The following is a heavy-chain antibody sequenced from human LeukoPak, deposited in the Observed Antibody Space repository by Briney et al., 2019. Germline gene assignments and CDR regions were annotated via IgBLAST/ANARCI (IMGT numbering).Heavy chain of an antibody. D-gene: IGHD5-18*01. J-gene: IGHJ4*02. V-gene: IGHV3-48*04. CDR1: GFTFSAYS. Sequence: GGSLRLSCATSGFTFSAYSLSWVRQAPGKGLEWVSHITRPGTTTYYAESVRGRFTISRDNAKNSLYLQMNSLRAEDTAVYYCARDLSGVTGYTYGRGIDYWGQGTLVTVSS. CDR3: ARDLSGVTGYTYGRGIDY. CDR2: ITRPGTTT.